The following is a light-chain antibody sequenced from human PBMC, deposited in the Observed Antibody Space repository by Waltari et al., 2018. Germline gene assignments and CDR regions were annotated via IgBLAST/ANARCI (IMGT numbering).Light chain of an antibody. CDR2: QDT. V-gene: IGLV3-1*01. CDR1: KLGNKY. CDR3: QAWDSNTAHYV. Sequence: SSELTQPPSVSVSPGQTASVTCSGDKLGNKYASWYQQKPGQSPVLVIYQDTKRPSGSPARFSGSNSGNTAPLTITGTQALDEADYYCQAWDSNTAHYVFGTGTKVTVL. J-gene: IGLJ1*01.